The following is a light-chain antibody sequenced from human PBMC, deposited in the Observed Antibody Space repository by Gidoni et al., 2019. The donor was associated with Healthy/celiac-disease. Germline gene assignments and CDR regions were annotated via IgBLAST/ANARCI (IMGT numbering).Light chain of an antibody. CDR2: SSN. Sequence: QSVLTQPPSASGTPGQRVTIACSGSRSNIGSNTVHWYQQLPGTAPKLLIYSSNQRPSGVPDRFSGSKSGTSASLAISGLQSEDEADYYCAAWDDSLNGLVFGGGTKLTVL. J-gene: IGLJ2*01. V-gene: IGLV1-44*01. CDR1: RSNIGSNT. CDR3: AAWDDSLNGLV.